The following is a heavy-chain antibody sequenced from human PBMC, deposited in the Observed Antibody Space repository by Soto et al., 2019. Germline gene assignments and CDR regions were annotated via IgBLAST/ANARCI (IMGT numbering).Heavy chain of an antibody. V-gene: IGHV4-4*02. CDR2: IFHDGTA. CDR3: ARLVYDTRLNYMYFDF. CDR1: GVSISSGNW. D-gene: IGHD2-8*01. Sequence: SETLSLTCAVSGVSISSGNWCTWVGQTPQRGLEYIGEIFHDGTANYYPSFERRVAISVDTSKNQFSLKLTSVTAADTAIYFCARLVYDTRLNYMYFDFWGQGALATVSS. J-gene: IGHJ4*02.